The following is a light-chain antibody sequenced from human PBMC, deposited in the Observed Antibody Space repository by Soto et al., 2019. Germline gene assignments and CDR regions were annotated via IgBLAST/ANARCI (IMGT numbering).Light chain of an antibody. J-gene: IGKJ2*01. V-gene: IGKV3-20*01. CDR2: GAS. CDR3: QQYGSSPMYT. CDR1: QSVSSTY. Sequence: DIMLTQSPVTLSLSPGERATLSCRASQSVSSTYLAWYQQKPGQAPRLLIYGASSRATGIPDRFSGSGSGTDFTLTISRLEPEDFAVYYCQQYGSSPMYTFGQGTKWIS.